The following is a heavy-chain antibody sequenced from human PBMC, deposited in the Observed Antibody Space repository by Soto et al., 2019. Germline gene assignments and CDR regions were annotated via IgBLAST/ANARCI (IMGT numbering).Heavy chain of an antibody. CDR1: GGSFSGYY. CDR3: ASSPYSSSSPFDY. D-gene: IGHD6-6*01. Sequence: SETLSLTCAVYGGSFSGYYWSWIRQPPGKGLEWIGEINHSGSTNYNPSLKSRVTISVDTSKNQFSLKLSSVTAADTAVYYCASSPYSSSSPFDYWGQGTLVTSPQ. V-gene: IGHV4-34*01. CDR2: INHSGST. J-gene: IGHJ4*02.